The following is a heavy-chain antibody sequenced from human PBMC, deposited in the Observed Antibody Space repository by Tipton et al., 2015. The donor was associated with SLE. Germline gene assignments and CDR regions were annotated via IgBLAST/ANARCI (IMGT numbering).Heavy chain of an antibody. J-gene: IGHJ3*02. CDR2: IYYSGST. D-gene: IGHD6-13*01. CDR3: ARVGFSIAAAGTYAFDI. CDR1: GGSISSSSYY. V-gene: IGHV4-39*07. Sequence: LRLSCTVSGGSISSSSYYWGRIRQPPGKGLEWIGSIYYSGSTYYNPSLKSRVTISVDTSKNQFSLKLSSVTAADTAVYYCARVGFSIAAAGTYAFDIWGQGTMVTVSS.